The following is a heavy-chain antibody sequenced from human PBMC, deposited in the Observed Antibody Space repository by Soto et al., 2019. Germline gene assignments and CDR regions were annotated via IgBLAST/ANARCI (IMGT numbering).Heavy chain of an antibody. CDR3: AKVDGRSSTSCCFLWDDAFDI. J-gene: IGHJ3*02. CDR1: GFTFSSYA. Sequence: GGSLRLSCAASGFTFSSYAMSWVRQAPGKGLEWVSAISGSGGSTYYADSVKGRFTISRDNSKNTLYLQMNSLRAEDTAVYYCAKVDGRSSTSCCFLWDDAFDIWGQGTMVTVSS. V-gene: IGHV3-23*01. CDR2: ISGSGGST. D-gene: IGHD2-2*01.